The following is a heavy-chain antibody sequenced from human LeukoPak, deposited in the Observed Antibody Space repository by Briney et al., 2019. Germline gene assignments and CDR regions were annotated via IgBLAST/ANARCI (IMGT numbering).Heavy chain of an antibody. CDR2: INHSGST. D-gene: IGHD3-16*01. Sequence: SETLSLTCAVYGGSFSGYCWSWIRQPPGKGLEWIGEINHSGSTNYNPSLKSRVTISVDTSKNQFSLKLSSVTAADTAVYYCASLRGSDYWGQGTLVTVSS. CDR3: ASLRGSDY. J-gene: IGHJ4*02. V-gene: IGHV4-34*01. CDR1: GGSFSGYC.